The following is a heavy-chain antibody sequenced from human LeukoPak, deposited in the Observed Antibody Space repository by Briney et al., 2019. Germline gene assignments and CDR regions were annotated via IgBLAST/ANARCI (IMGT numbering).Heavy chain of an antibody. CDR3: ARYSSWYHWFDP. V-gene: IGHV4-39*07. J-gene: IGHJ5*02. CDR2: VNYNGNT. CDR1: GGSISSSSFY. Sequence: PSETLSLTCTVSGGSISSSSFYWGWIRQPPGKGLEWIGSVNYNGNTYYNPSLKSRVTMSVDTSKNQFSLKLSSVTAADTAVYYCARYSSWYHWFDPWGQGTPVTVSS. D-gene: IGHD6-13*01.